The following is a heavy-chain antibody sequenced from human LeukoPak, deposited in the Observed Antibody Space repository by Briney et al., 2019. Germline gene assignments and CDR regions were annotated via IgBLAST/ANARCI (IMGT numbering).Heavy chain of an antibody. CDR2: IWPDASKK. J-gene: IGHJ4*02. V-gene: IGHV3-33*06. CDR1: GFAFSNFG. Sequence: GGSLRLSCAVSGFAFSNFGMHWVRQAPGKGLEWVAVIWPDASKKYYADSVKGRFTISRDNSKNTLYLQMNSLRPEDTAVYYCTKDQGQGIWTELTYWGRGNPVTVSS. CDR3: TKDQGQGIWTELTY. D-gene: IGHD3/OR15-3a*01.